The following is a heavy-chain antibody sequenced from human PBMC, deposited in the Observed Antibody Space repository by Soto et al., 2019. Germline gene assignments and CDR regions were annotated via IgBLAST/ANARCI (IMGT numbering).Heavy chain of an antibody. D-gene: IGHD5-18*01. CDR1: GGSISSSSYY. Sequence: SETLSLTCTVSGGSISSSSYYWGWIRQPPGKGLEWIGSIYYSGSTYYNPFLKSRVPISVDTSKNQFSLKLSSVTAADTAVYYCARHSGYSYVDLDYWGQGTLVTVSS. V-gene: IGHV4-39*01. J-gene: IGHJ4*02. CDR3: ARHSGYSYVDLDY. CDR2: IYYSGST.